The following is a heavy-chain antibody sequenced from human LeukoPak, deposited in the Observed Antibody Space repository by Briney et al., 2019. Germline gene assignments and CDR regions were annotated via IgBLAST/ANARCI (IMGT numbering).Heavy chain of an antibody. D-gene: IGHD1-14*01. J-gene: IGHJ4*02. V-gene: IGHV3-48*03. CDR2: ISSSGSTI. CDR1: GFTFSSYE. Sequence: PGGSLRLFCAASGFTFSSYEMNWVRQAPGKGLEWVSYISSSGSTIYYADSVKGRFTISRDNAKNSLYLQMNSLRAEDTAVYYCARDRSRRSLFDYWGQGTLVTVSS. CDR3: ARDRSRRSLFDY.